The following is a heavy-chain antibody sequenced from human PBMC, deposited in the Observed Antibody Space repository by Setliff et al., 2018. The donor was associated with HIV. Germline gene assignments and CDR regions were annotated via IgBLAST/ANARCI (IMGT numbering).Heavy chain of an antibody. CDR2: IYPGDSNT. Sequence: GESLKISCKSSGYSFTSYWIDWVRQMPGKGLEWMGIIYPGDSNTRYSPSFQGQVTISADKSISTAYLQWNSLKASDTAMYYCARTGYSSSRGRFSGYYYYMDVWGKGTTVTVSS. D-gene: IGHD6-13*01. V-gene: IGHV5-51*01. J-gene: IGHJ6*03. CDR3: ARTGYSSSRGRFSGYYYYMDV. CDR1: GYSFTSYW.